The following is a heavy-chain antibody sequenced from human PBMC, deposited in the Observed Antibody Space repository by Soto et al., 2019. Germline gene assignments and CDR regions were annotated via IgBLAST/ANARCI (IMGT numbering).Heavy chain of an antibody. Sequence: QVQLVQSGAEVKKPGSSVKVSCKASGGTFSSYAISWVRQAPGQGLEWMGGIIPIFGTANYAQKFQGRVTITADESTSTAYMELSGLRSEATAVYCWARGGSGREKDEYGMDVWGQGTTVTVSS. V-gene: IGHV1-69*01. CDR2: IIPIFGTA. J-gene: IGHJ6*02. CDR3: ARGGSGREKDEYGMDV. CDR1: GGTFSSYA. D-gene: IGHD3-10*01.